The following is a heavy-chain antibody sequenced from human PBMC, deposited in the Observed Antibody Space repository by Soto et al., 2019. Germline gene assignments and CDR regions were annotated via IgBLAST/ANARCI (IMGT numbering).Heavy chain of an antibody. D-gene: IGHD6-19*01. V-gene: IGHV3-33*01. J-gene: IGHJ2*01. CDR2: IWYDGSNK. CDR1: GFTFSSYG. CDR3: AALYSSGWPTGYFDL. Sequence: ESGGGVVQPGRSLRLSCAASGFTFSSYGMHWVRQAPGKGLEWVAVIWYDGSNKYYADSVKGRFTISRDNSKNTLYLQMNSLRAEDTAVYYCAALYSSGWPTGYFDLWGRGTLVTVSS.